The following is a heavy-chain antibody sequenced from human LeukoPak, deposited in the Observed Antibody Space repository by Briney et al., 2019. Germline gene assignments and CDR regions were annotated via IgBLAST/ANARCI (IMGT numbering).Heavy chain of an antibody. CDR1: GVTLSSYA. Sequence: GGSLRLSCAASGVTLSSYAMSWARQAPGKGLEWVSGISSSGSGGNTYYADSVKGRFTISRDNSKNTLYLQMNSLRAEDTAVYYCAKSSLAVAGTPDYWGQGTLVTVSS. J-gene: IGHJ4*02. V-gene: IGHV3-23*01. CDR2: ISSSGSGGNT. CDR3: AKSSLAVAGTPDY. D-gene: IGHD6-19*01.